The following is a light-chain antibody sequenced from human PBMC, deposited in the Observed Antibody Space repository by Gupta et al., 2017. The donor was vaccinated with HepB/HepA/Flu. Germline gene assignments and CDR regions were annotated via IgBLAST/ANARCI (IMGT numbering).Light chain of an antibody. CDR3: SRSYSGGRRVV. J-gene: IGLJ2*01. Sequence: QAVVTQEASLTVSPAWTVTLTCGSSTGAVTSGHYPYWFQQKPGQAPRTLIYDTSNKHSWTPARFSGSLLGGQAALTLSGAQPEDEAEYYCSRSYSGGRRVVFGGGTKLTV. CDR2: DTS. CDR1: TGAVTSGHY. V-gene: IGLV7-46*01.